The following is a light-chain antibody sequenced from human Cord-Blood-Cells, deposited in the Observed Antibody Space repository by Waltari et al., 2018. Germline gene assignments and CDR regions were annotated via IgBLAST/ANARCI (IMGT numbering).Light chain of an antibody. J-gene: IGLJ1*01. CDR1: ALPKQY. CDR2: KDS. Sequence: SYELTQPPSVSVSPGQTARITCSGDALPKQYAYWYQQKPGQAPVLVIYKDSERPSGIPERFSGSSSGTTVTLTISGVQAEDEADYYCQSADSSGTYPVFVTGTKVTVL. V-gene: IGLV3-25*02. CDR3: QSADSSGTYPV.